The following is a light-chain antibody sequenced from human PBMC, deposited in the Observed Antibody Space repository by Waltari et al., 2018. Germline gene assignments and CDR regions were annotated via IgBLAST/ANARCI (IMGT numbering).Light chain of an antibody. CDR1: QSVTNGN. V-gene: IGKV3-20*01. CDR2: AAA. CDR3: QQYSGSPYT. J-gene: IGKJ2*01. Sequence: DIVLTQSPGTLSLSPGERATLPCRASQSVTNGNLAWYQQKPGQAPRILFYAAASRIDGIPDRFSGGGSGTDFTLTISRLEPEDSAVYYCQQYSGSPYTFGQGTKLEI.